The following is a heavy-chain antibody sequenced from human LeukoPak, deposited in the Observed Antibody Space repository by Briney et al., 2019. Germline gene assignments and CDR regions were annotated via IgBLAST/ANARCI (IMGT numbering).Heavy chain of an antibody. Sequence: GASVKVSCKVSGYTLTELSMHWVRQAPGQGLEWMGWISAYNGNTNYAQKLQGRVTMTTDTSTSTAYMELRSLRSDDTAVYYCARFGRVAVADPYYYYMDVWGKGTTVTISS. D-gene: IGHD6-19*01. J-gene: IGHJ6*03. CDR3: ARFGRVAVADPYYYYMDV. CDR1: GYTLTELS. V-gene: IGHV1-18*01. CDR2: ISAYNGNT.